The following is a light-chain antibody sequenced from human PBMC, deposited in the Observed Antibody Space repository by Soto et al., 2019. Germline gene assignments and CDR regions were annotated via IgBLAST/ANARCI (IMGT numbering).Light chain of an antibody. V-gene: IGKV1-33*01. J-gene: IGKJ2*01. CDR1: QDISTY. Sequence: DIQMTQSPSSLSASVGDRVTITCQASQDISTYLNWSQQKPGKAPKLLIYDASNLETGVPSRFSASGSGTDFTFTISSLQPDDIATYYCQQYENLPYTFGQGTKLEIK. CDR2: DAS. CDR3: QQYENLPYT.